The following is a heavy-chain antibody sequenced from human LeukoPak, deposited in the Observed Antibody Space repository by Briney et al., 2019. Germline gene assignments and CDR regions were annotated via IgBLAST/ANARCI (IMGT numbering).Heavy chain of an antibody. Sequence: GGSLRLSCAVSGFIVSSNYMTWVRQAPGKGLEWVSVIYSGGRTYYADSVKGRFTTSRDNSKNTLYLQMNSLRAEDTAVYYCARARNNYDSSGYSALDYWGQGTLVTVSS. CDR1: GFIVSSNY. V-gene: IGHV3-66*01. CDR3: ARARNNYDSSGYSALDY. CDR2: IYSGGRT. D-gene: IGHD3-22*01. J-gene: IGHJ4*02.